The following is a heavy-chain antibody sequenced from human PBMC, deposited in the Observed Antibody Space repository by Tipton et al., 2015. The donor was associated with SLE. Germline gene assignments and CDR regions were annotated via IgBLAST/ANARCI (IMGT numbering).Heavy chain of an antibody. CDR3: ARPRRVVGVGELGY. D-gene: IGHD2-15*01. Sequence: SLRLSCAASGFTFNNYAMHWVRQAPGKGLEWVSVISGYGGSLYYADSVKGRLTISRDNSKNTLYLQMNSLRAEDTAVYYCARPRRVVGVGELGYWGQGTLVTVSS. CDR2: ISGYGGSL. J-gene: IGHJ4*02. V-gene: IGHV3-23*01. CDR1: GFTFNNYA.